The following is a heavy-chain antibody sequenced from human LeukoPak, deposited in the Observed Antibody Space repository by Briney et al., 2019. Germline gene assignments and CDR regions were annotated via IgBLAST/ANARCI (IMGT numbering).Heavy chain of an antibody. CDR3: ARGPSYGDYPFDY. V-gene: IGHV3-74*01. D-gene: IGHD4-17*01. CDR2: INSDGSST. J-gene: IGHJ4*02. CDR1: GFTFSSYW. Sequence: GGSLRLSCAASGFTFSSYWMHWVRHAPGKGLVWVSRINSDGSSTSYADSVKGRFTISRDNAKNTLYLQMNSLRAEDTAVYYCARGPSYGDYPFDYWGQGTLVTVSS.